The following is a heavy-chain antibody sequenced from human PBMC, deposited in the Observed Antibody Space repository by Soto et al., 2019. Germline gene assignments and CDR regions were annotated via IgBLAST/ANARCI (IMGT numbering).Heavy chain of an antibody. CDR1: GFTFSAYA. CDR3: AIRIFGGEY. D-gene: IGHD3-3*01. V-gene: IGHV3-23*01. CDR2: ISGTSPST. J-gene: IGHJ4*02. Sequence: EVQLLESGGGLVQPGGSLRLSCAASGFTFSAYAMSWVRQAPGKGLEWVSAISGTSPSTYYADSVQGRFTISRDSSRKTLFLQMNPLGAGDTALFFWAIRIFGGEYGGQGTRVPV.